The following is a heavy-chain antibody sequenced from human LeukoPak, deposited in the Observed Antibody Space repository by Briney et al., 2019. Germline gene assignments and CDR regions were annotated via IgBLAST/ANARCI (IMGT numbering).Heavy chain of an antibody. CDR1: GFGFSVYW. J-gene: IGHJ4*02. Sequence: GGSLRLSCAASGFGFSVYWMHWVRQAPGKGLVWVAHINEDGTSASHADSVKSRFTISRDNAKNTLYLQMNSLTVEDTAVYYCARLPTNSYGFGQWGQGSLVTVSS. D-gene: IGHD5-18*01. V-gene: IGHV3-74*01. CDR3: ARLPTNSYGFGQ. CDR2: INEDGTSA.